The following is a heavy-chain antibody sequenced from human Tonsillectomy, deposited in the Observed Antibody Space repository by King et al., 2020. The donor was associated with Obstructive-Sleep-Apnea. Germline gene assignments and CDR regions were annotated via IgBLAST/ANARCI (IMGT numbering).Heavy chain of an antibody. V-gene: IGHV3-23*04. CDR2: ISGNGGST. Sequence: EVQLVESGGGLVQPGGSLRLSCAASGFTFNTYVMSWVRQAPGKGLEWVSGISGNGGSTYYADSVRGRFTISSDKSKNTLYMQVNSLRPEDTAVYYCARDSELLGSWGDWHFDLWGRGTLVTVSS. CDR3: ARDSELLGSWGDWHFDL. J-gene: IGHJ2*01. CDR1: GFTFNTYV. D-gene: IGHD1-7*01.